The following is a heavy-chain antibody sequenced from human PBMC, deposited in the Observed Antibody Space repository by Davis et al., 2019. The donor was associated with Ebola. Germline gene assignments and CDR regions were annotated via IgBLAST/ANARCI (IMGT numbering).Heavy chain of an antibody. J-gene: IGHJ4*02. CDR2: IWYDETNK. CDR3: AKGPSYGARTDYFDS. CDR1: GFTLSGYG. D-gene: IGHD4-17*01. V-gene: IGHV3-33*03. Sequence: GESLKISCAASGFTLSGYGMHWVRQAPGKGLEWVAVIWYDETNKYYADSVKGRFTISRDKSQNTLYLQMNSLKAEDTAIYYCAKGPSYGARTDYFDSWGQGTLVTVSS.